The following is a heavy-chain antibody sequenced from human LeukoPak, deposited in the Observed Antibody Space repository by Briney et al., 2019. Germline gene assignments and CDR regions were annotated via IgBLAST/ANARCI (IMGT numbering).Heavy chain of an antibody. J-gene: IGHJ4*02. Sequence: GGSLRLSCAASGFTFSSYAMHWVRQAPGKGLEWVAVISYDGSNKYYADSVKGLFTISRDNSKNTLYLQMNSLRAEDTAVYYCARASGYGLGFDYWGQGTLVTVSS. D-gene: IGHD6-25*01. CDR1: GFTFSSYA. CDR2: ISYDGSNK. CDR3: ARASGYGLGFDY. V-gene: IGHV3-30-3*01.